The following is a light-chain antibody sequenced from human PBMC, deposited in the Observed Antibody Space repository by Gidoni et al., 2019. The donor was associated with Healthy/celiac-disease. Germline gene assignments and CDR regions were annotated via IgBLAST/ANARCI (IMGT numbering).Light chain of an antibody. V-gene: IGKV1-8*01. J-gene: IGKJ4*01. CDR1: QGISSY. CDR3: QQYYSYPRT. CDR2: AAS. Sequence: IRMTQSPSSFSASTGDRVTITCRASQGISSYLAWYQQKPGKAPKLLIYAASTLQSGVPSRFSGSGAGTDFTLTISCLQSEDFATYYCQQYYSYPRTFXGXTKVEIK.